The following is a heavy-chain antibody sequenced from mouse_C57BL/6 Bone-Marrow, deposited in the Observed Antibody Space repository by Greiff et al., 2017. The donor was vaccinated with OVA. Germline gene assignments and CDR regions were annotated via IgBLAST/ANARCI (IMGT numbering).Heavy chain of an antibody. J-gene: IGHJ4*01. CDR3: ARWGGFYSLYAMDY. Sequence: EVQGVESGGGLVKPGGSLKLSCAASGFTFSDYGMHWVRQAPEKGLEWVAYISSGSSTIYYADTVKGRFTISRDNAKNTLFLQMTSLRSEDTAMYYCARWGGFYSLYAMDYWGQGTSVTVSS. CDR2: ISSGSSTI. V-gene: IGHV5-17*01. CDR1: GFTFSDYG. D-gene: IGHD2-3*01.